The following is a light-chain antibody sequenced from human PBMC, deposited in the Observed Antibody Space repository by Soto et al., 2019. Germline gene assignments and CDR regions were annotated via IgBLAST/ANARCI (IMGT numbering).Light chain of an antibody. CDR2: GAS. CDR1: QSVSSTY. Sequence: EIVLTQSPGTLSLSPGERVTLSCRASQSVSSTYLAWYQQKPGQAPRLLIYGASSRATGIPDRFSGSGSGTGFTLTISRLEPEDFAVYYCKQFGSSPLYTFGQGTKLEIK. V-gene: IGKV3-20*01. CDR3: KQFGSSPLYT. J-gene: IGKJ2*01.